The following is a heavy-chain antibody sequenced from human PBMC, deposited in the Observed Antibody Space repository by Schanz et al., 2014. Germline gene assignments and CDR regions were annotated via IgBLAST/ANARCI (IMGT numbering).Heavy chain of an antibody. Sequence: EVQLVESGGGMVQPGRSLRLSCAASGFTLSRYTMHWVRQAPGKGLEWVANIKQDGSERYYVDSVKGRFTISRDNAKNSLYLQMNSLRAEDTAVYYCERFQSPHQPFDYWGQGTLVTVSS. V-gene: IGHV3-7*01. D-gene: IGHD2-2*01. CDR3: ERFQSPHQPFDY. CDR2: IKQDGSER. J-gene: IGHJ4*02. CDR1: GFTLSRYT.